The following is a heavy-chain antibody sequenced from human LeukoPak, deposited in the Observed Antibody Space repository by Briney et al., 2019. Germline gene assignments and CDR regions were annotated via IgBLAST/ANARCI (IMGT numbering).Heavy chain of an antibody. CDR3: ARDSKYYYDSSGYLGLSQFDY. D-gene: IGHD3-22*01. J-gene: IGHJ4*02. CDR2: ISSNGGST. V-gene: IGHV3-64*01. CDR1: GSTFSIYP. Sequence: PGGSLRLPCAASGSTFSIYPKHWVRQTPGKGLEYVSAISSNGGSTYYANSVKGRFTISRDNSKNTLYLQMGSLRAEDMAVYYCARDSKYYYDSSGYLGLSQFDYWGQGTLVTVSS.